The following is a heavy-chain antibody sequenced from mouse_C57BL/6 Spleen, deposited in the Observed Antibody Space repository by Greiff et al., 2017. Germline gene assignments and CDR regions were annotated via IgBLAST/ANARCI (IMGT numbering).Heavy chain of an antibody. CDR2: ISNLAYSI. V-gene: IGHV5-15*01. CDR1: GFTFSDYG. Sequence: EVHLVESGGGLVQPGGSLKLSCAASGFTFSDYGMAWVRQAPRKGPEWVAFISNLAYSIYYADTVTGRFTISRENAKNTLYLEMSSLRSEDTAMYYCARRKAQEGAMDYWGQGTSVTVSS. J-gene: IGHJ4*01. D-gene: IGHD3-2*02. CDR3: ARRKAQEGAMDY.